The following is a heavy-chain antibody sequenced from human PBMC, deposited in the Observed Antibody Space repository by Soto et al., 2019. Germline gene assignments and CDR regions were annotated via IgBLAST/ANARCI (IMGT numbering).Heavy chain of an antibody. CDR3: ARGHLGITTTGTWYDFDY. CDR1: GDSISSYY. D-gene: IGHD2-15*01. J-gene: IGHJ4*02. V-gene: IGHV4-59*01. CDR2: IYYSGRT. Sequence: QVQLQESGPRLVKPSETLSLTCTVSGDSISSYYWTWIRQPPGKGLEYIGYIYYSGRTYYNPSLKSRVTISEDTSKNQFSLKLRSVTAADTAVYYCARGHLGITTTGTWYDFDYWGQGTLVTVSS.